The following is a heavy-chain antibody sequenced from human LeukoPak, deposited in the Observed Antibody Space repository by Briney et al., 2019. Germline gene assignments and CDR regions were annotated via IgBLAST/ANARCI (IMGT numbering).Heavy chain of an antibody. CDR2: INPNSGGT. D-gene: IGHD2-8*01. V-gene: IGHV1-2*02. CDR1: GYTWTGYY. Sequence: ASVKVSCKASGYTWTGYYVHWVRQAPGQGLEWMGWINPNSGGTNYTQKFQGRVTMTRDTSISTAYMELSRLRSDDTAVYYCARYVMGLDFWGQGTLVTVSS. CDR3: ARYVMGLDF. J-gene: IGHJ4*02.